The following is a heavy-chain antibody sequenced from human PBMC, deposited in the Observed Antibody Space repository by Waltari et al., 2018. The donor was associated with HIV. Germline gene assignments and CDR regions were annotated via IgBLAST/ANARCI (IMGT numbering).Heavy chain of an antibody. V-gene: IGHV6-1*01. Sequence: QVQLQQSGPGLVKPSQTLSLTCAISGDSVSSNSAAWNWIRQSPSRGLEWLGRTYYRSKWYNDYAESLKSRITINPDTSRNQLSLLLISVTPEDTAVYYCARGPYSSGWFDYWGQGTLVTVSS. CDR2: TYYRSKWYN. CDR1: GDSVSSNSAA. D-gene: IGHD6-19*01. J-gene: IGHJ4*02. CDR3: ARGPYSSGWFDY.